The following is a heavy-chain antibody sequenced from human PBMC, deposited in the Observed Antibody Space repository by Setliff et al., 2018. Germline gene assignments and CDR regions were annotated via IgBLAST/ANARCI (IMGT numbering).Heavy chain of an antibody. CDR2: IYSGGST. CDR1: GFTVSTNY. V-gene: IGHV3-66*01. CDR3: AKGRRISYSSGWLNWFDP. D-gene: IGHD6-19*01. J-gene: IGHJ5*02. Sequence: GTLRLSCAASGFTVSTNYMSWVRQAPGKGLEWVSVIYSGGSTYYADSVKGRFTISRDNSKNTLYLQMNSLRAEDTAVYYCAKGRRISYSSGWLNWFDPWGQGTLVTVSS.